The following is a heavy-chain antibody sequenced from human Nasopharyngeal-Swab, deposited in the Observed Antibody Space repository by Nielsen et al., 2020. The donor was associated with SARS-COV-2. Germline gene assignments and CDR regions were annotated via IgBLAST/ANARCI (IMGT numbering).Heavy chain of an antibody. CDR2: SWYVEINE. CDR1: GFSFFSSYG. J-gene: IGHJ6*02. D-gene: IGHD5-24*01. Sequence: GESLKISCSASGFSFFSSYGMHWVRQSPGKGLGWVPVSWYVEINEWYADSVKGRFTISKDRSKNTLYLQMNSLRAEDTAVYYCARGSEGQLHYYGMDVWGQGTTVTV. CDR3: ARGSEGQLHYYGMDV. V-gene: IGHV3-33*01.